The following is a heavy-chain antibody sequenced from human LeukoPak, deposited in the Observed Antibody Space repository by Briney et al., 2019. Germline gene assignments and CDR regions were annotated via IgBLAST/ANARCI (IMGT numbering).Heavy chain of an antibody. J-gene: IGHJ4*02. CDR2: IYYSGST. CDR3: ASWANMVRGVNVGY. Sequence: SETLSLTCTVSGGSISSSSYYWGWIRQPPGKGLEWIGSIYYSGSTNYNPSLKSRVTISVDTSKNQFSLKLSSVTAADTAVYYCASWANMVRGVNVGYWGQGTLVTVSS. D-gene: IGHD3-10*01. CDR1: GGSISSSSYY. V-gene: IGHV4-39*07.